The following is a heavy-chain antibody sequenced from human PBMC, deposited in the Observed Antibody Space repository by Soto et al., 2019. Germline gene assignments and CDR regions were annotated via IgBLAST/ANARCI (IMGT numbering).Heavy chain of an antibody. J-gene: IGHJ3*01. D-gene: IGHD6-13*01. CDR1: GFTVSSDH. CDR3: AREAAGFDL. Sequence: EMQLVETGGGLIQPGGSLRLSCAASGFTVSSDHMSWVRQAPGKGLEWISVMYYGGTTYHADSVQGRFTISRDSSTNTLYLQMTDLRADDTAVYYCAREAAGFDLWGQGTMVTVSS. CDR2: MYYGGTT. V-gene: IGHV3-53*02.